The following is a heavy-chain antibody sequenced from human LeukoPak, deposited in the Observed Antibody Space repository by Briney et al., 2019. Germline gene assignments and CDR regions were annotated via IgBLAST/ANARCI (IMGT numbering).Heavy chain of an antibody. Sequence: SVKVSCKASGGTFSSYAISWVRQAPGQGLEWMGRIIPIFGTANYAQKFQGRVTITADKSTSTAYMELSSLRSEDTAVYYCATERYGDYVATFDYWGQGTLVTVSS. CDR1: GGTFSSYA. CDR3: ATERYGDYVATFDY. D-gene: IGHD4-17*01. J-gene: IGHJ4*02. CDR2: IIPIFGTA. V-gene: IGHV1-69*06.